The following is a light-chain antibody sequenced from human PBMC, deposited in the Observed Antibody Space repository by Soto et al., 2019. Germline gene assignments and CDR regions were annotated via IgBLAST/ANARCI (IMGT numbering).Light chain of an antibody. CDR2: EVT. Sequence: QSALTQPASVSGSPGQAITISCSGTSSDVGGYNYVSWYQQLPGKAPKLMLYEVTNRPSGVSHRFSGSKSGNTASLTISGLQAEDEADYYCSSYTTTSSVVFGGGTKVTVL. CDR3: SSYTTTSSVV. V-gene: IGLV2-14*01. CDR1: SSDVGGYNY. J-gene: IGLJ2*01.